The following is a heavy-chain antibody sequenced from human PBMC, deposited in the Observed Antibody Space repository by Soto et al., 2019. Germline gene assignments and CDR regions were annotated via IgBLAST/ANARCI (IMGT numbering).Heavy chain of an antibody. D-gene: IGHD3-3*01. CDR3: VKVGSGGYYLNFFDY. CDR1: GFTFDDYA. CDR2: ISWNSGNI. J-gene: IGHJ4*02. Sequence: PGGSLRLSCAASGFTFDDYAMYWVRQVLGKGLEWVSSISWNSGNIGYADSVKGRFTTSRDNAENSLYLQMNSLRPEDTALYYCVKVGSGGYYLNFFDYWGQGTLVTVSS. V-gene: IGHV3-9*01.